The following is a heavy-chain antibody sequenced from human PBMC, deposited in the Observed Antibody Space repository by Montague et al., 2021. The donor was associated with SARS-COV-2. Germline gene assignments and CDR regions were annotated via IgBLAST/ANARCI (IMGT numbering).Heavy chain of an antibody. J-gene: IGHJ6*02. CDR3: ARLAGFHTYLAFDV. CDR1: GASISSGAYY. CDR2: LFVSGRT. Sequence: TRSLTCSVSGASISSGAYYWSWIRQPAGKGLEWIGRLFVSGRTSYNPSLKSRVTMSVDASENHFSLKVTSVTVADTAVYYCARLAGFHTYLAFDVWGQGTTVAVS. V-gene: IGHV4-61*02. D-gene: IGHD6-19*01.